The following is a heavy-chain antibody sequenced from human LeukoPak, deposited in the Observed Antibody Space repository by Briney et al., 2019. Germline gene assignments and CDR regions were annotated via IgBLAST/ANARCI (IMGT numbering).Heavy chain of an antibody. CDR1: GYSFTSYW. J-gene: IGHJ6*02. D-gene: IGHD3-16*01. Sequence: GESLKISCKGSGYSFTSYWIGWVRPLPGKGLEWMGIIYPGDSDTRYSPSFQGQVTISADKSISTAYLQWSSLKASDTAMYYCARGAGLGYYYYGMDVWGQGTTVTVSS. CDR3: ARGAGLGYYYYGMDV. V-gene: IGHV5-51*01. CDR2: IYPGDSDT.